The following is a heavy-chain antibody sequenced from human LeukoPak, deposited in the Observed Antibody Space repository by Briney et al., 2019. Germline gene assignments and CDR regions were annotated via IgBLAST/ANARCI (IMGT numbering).Heavy chain of an antibody. V-gene: IGHV1-69*02. D-gene: IGHD6-6*01. Sequence: SVKVSCKASGGTFSSNIITWVRQAPGQGLEWMGRIIPILGIINYAQKFQGRVTITADKFTSIAYMDLTSLTSEDTAVYYCAIGKLASRRGSWFDPWGQGTLVTVSS. J-gene: IGHJ5*02. CDR2: IIPILGII. CDR3: AIGKLASRRGSWFDP. CDR1: GGTFSSNI.